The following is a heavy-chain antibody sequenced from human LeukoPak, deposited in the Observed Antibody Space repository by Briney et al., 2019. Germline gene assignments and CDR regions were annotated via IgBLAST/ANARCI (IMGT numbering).Heavy chain of an antibody. V-gene: IGHV3-21*01. D-gene: IGHD3-22*01. J-gene: IGHJ3*02. CDR1: GFTFSGYE. CDR2: ISSSSSYI. CDR3: XRAYYDSIGLHAFDI. Sequence: PGGSLRLSCAASGFTFSGYEMNWVRQAPGKGLEWVSSISSSSSYIYYADSVKGRFTISRDNAKNSLYLQMNSLSAEDACVYYXXRAYYDSIGLHAFDIWGQGTMVTVSS.